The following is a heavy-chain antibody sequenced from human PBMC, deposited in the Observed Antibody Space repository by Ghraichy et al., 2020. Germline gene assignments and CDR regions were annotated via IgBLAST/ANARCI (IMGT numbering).Heavy chain of an antibody. CDR3: ARGILGSSRGGY. CDR1: GYTFTSYQ. CDR2: MNPNMGNT. Sequence: ASVKVSYKGSGYTFTSYQMHWVRQAAGQGLEWMGWMNPNMGNTGYAQKFQGRVSMTRNTSITTAYMELSSLTSEDTAVYYCARGILGSSRGGYWGQGTLVTVSS. J-gene: IGHJ4*02. V-gene: IGHV1-8*02. D-gene: IGHD6-13*01.